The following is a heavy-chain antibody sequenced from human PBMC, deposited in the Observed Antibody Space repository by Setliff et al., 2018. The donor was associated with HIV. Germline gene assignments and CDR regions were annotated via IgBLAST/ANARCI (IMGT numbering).Heavy chain of an antibody. V-gene: IGHV3-7*01. CDR3: ARSHYYYYYMDV. CDR1: GFTFSSYW. CDR2: INQNGREK. Sequence: SGGSLRLSCAASGFTFSSYWMSWVRQAPGKGLEWVANINQNGREKYYVDSVKGRFTISRDNAKNSLYLQMNSLRAEDTAVYYCARSHYYYYYMDVWGKGTTVTVSS. J-gene: IGHJ6*03.